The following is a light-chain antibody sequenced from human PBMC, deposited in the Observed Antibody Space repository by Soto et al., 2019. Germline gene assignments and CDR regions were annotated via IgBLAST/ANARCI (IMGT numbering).Light chain of an antibody. V-gene: IGLV2-8*01. Sequence: QSALTQPPSASGSPGQLVTISCTGTSSDIGTYKYVSWYQHHPGKAPKLIIYEVNKRPSGVPDRFSGSKSGNTAFLTVSGLQADDEADYYCSSYAGASFVFGGGTKLTVL. CDR1: SSDIGTYKY. CDR3: SSYAGASFV. CDR2: EVN. J-gene: IGLJ2*01.